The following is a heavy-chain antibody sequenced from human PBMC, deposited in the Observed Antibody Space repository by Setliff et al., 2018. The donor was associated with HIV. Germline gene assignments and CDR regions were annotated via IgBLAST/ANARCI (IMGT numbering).Heavy chain of an antibody. Sequence: PGGSLRLSCAASGFTFTSYAMNWVRQAPGKGLEWVSGISGSGGGTYYADSVKGRFTNSRDNSQNALYLQMDSLRAEDTAVYHCAKLREGHVYSQYDSWGHGTLVTVSS. D-gene: IGHD2-21*01. V-gene: IGHV3-23*01. CDR1: GFTFTSYA. CDR2: ISGSGGGT. CDR3: AKLREGHVYSQYDS. J-gene: IGHJ5*01.